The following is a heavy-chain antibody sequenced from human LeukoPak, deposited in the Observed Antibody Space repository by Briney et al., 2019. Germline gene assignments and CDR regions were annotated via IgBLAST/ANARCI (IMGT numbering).Heavy chain of an antibody. D-gene: IGHD1-26*01. CDR3: ATHTTTGLWFDP. CDR1: GYTFTGYY. Sequence: ASVKVSCEASGYTFTGYYMHWVRQAPGQGLEWMGWINPNSGGTNYAQKFQGRVTMTEDTSTDTAYMELSSLRSEDTAVYYCATHTTTGLWFDPWGQGTLVTVSS. V-gene: IGHV1-2*02. J-gene: IGHJ5*02. CDR2: INPNSGGT.